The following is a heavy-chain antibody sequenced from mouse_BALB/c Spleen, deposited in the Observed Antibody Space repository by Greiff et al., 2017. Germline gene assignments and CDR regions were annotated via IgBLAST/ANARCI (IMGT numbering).Heavy chain of an antibody. Sequence: EVQGVESGGGLVKPGGSLKLSCAASGFTFSDYYMYWVRQTPEKRLEWVATISDGGSYTYYPDSVKGRFTISRDNAKNNLYLQMSSLKSEDTAMYYCAREGMVTPYAMDYWGQGTSVTVSS. CDR3: AREGMVTPYAMDY. CDR1: GFTFSDYY. CDR2: ISDGGSYT. V-gene: IGHV5-4*02. J-gene: IGHJ4*01. D-gene: IGHD2-3*01.